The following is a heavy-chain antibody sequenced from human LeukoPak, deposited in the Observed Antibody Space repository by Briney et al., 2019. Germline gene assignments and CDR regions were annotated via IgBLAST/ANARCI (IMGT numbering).Heavy chain of an antibody. CDR2: IYYSGST. CDR3: ASGYDRYYFDF. CDR1: GGSISSYY. D-gene: IGHD5-12*01. J-gene: IGHJ4*02. Sequence: AETLSLTCTVSGGSISSYYWSWIRQPPGKGLEWIGCIYYSGSTNYNPSLKSRVTISVDTSKNQFSLKLSSVTAADTAVYYCASGYDRYYFDFWGQGTLVTVSS. V-gene: IGHV4-59*08.